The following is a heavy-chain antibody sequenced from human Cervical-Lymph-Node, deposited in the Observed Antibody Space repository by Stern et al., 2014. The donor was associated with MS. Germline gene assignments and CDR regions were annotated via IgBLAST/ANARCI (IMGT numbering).Heavy chain of an antibody. CDR2: INYRRNP. D-gene: IGHD3-22*01. CDR3: ARAFSDYHDSTPGY. CDR1: YDSISSYY. V-gene: IGHV4-59*01. Sequence: VQLVESGQGLVKPSETLSLTCTVSYDSISSYYWTWLRQPPGKGLEWIGYINYRRNPNYNPALKSRVTISVDTSKNQFSLKLTSVTAADTAVYYCARAFSDYHDSTPGYWGQGTLVTVSS. J-gene: IGHJ4*02.